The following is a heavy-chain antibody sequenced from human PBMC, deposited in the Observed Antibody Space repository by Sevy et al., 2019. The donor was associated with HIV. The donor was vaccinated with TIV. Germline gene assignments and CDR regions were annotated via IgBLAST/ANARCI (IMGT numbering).Heavy chain of an antibody. CDR1: GFTFSIYG. V-gene: IGHV3-30*09. J-gene: IGHJ4*02. Sequence: GGSLRLSCVASGFTFSIYGIHWVRQAPGKGLEWMAVISTDATKQHFIDSVKGRFAMARDNSKYTVFLHMNNLRPDDTATYYCVRELPMNGFWDFVSWGQGTLVTDSS. D-gene: IGHD3-3*01. CDR2: ISTDATKQ. CDR3: VRELPMNGFWDFVS.